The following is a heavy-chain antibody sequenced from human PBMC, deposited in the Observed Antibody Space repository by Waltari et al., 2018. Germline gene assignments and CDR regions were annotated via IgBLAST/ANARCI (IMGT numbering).Heavy chain of an antibody. CDR1: GGSISSYY. Sequence: QVQLQESGPGLVKPSETLSLTCTVSGGSISSYYWSWIRQPPGKGREWSGYIYYSGSTNYNPSLKGRVTISVDTSKNQFSLKLSSVTAADTAVYYCARDTGYSSSWSSLDYWGQGTLVTVSS. D-gene: IGHD6-13*01. J-gene: IGHJ4*02. CDR3: ARDTGYSSSWSSLDY. CDR2: IYYSGST. V-gene: IGHV4-59*01.